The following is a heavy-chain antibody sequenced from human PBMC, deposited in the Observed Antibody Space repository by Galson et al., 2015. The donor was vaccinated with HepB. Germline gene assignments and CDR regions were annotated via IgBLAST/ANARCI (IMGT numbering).Heavy chain of an antibody. V-gene: IGHV1-18*01. CDR3: ARVSCSSTSCYTGWFDP. Sequence: SVKVSCKASGYTFTSYGISWVRQAPGQGLEWMGWISAYNGNTNYAQKLRGRVTMTTDTSTSTAYMELRSLRSDDTAVYYCARVSCSSTSCYTGWFDPWGQGTLGTVSS. CDR1: GYTFTSYG. D-gene: IGHD2-2*02. CDR2: ISAYNGNT. J-gene: IGHJ5*02.